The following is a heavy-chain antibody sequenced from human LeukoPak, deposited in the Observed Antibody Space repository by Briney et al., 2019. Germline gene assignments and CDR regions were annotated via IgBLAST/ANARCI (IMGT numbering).Heavy chain of an antibody. V-gene: IGHV4-34*01. J-gene: IGHJ4*02. CDR1: AGSFSGHF. CDR2: INHSGST. D-gene: IGHD5-12*01. Sequence: SETLSLTCAVYAGSFSGHFWSWIRQPPGKGLEWIGEINHSGSTNYNPSLKSRVTISVDTSKNQFSLKLHSVTAADTAVYYCARGKDIVPTIRVGLDYWGQGTLVTVSS. CDR3: ARGKDIVPTIRVGLDY.